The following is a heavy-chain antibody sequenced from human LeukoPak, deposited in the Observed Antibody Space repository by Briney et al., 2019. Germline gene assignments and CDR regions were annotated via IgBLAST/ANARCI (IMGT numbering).Heavy chain of an antibody. CDR2: LPPDELGI. CDR1: GFTFTNYW. V-gene: IGHV3-74*01. D-gene: IGHD6-6*01. Sequence: PGGSLRLSRAASGFTFTNYWMHWVRQAPGMGLVWVSRLPPDELGIIYADSVKGRFTVSRDNAKNTVYLQMNNLRVDDTAMYYCVGTIASRGSEYWGQGALVTVSS. CDR3: VGTIASRGSEY. J-gene: IGHJ4*02.